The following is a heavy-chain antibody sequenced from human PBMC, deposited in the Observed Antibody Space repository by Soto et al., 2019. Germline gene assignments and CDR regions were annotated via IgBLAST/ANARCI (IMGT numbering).Heavy chain of an antibody. V-gene: IGHV3-33*01. D-gene: IGHD3-10*01. Sequence: PGGALRLSCAASGFTFSSYGMHWVRQAPGKGLEWVAVIWYDGSNKYYADSVKGRFTISRDNSKNTLYLQMNSLRAEDTAVYYCASDEFGGSGRYYYYGMDVWGQGTTVTVSS. CDR1: GFTFSSYG. J-gene: IGHJ6*02. CDR2: IWYDGSNK. CDR3: ASDEFGGSGRYYYYGMDV.